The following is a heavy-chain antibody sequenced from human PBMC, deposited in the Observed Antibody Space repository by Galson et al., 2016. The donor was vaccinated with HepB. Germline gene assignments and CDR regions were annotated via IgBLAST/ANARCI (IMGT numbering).Heavy chain of an antibody. D-gene: IGHD2-15*01. CDR3: ARAPCIVGSCYSYYQYYYGIDV. J-gene: IGHJ6*02. Sequence: TLSLTCTVSGGSIISGGYYWSWIRQHPGKGLEWIGYIYYSGSTHYNPSLKSRVTISVDTSKNQFSLRLSSVSAADTAVYYCARAPCIVGSCYSYYQYYYGIDVWGQGAPVTASS. CDR1: GGSIISGGYY. V-gene: IGHV4-31*03. CDR2: IYYSGST.